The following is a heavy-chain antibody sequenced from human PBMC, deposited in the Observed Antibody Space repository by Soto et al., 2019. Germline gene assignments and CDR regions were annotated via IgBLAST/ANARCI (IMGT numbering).Heavy chain of an antibody. J-gene: IGHJ4*02. CDR1: GGSFSGYY. V-gene: IGHV4-34*01. CDR3: ARVDDY. CDR2: INHRGST. Sequence: QVQLQQWGAGLLKPSETLSLTCAVYGGSFSGYYWSWIRQPPGKGLEWIAEINHRGSTKYNPSLKSRVTISVDTSKNQFSLKVSSVTAADTAVYYCARVDDYWGQGTLVTVSS. D-gene: IGHD3-3*01.